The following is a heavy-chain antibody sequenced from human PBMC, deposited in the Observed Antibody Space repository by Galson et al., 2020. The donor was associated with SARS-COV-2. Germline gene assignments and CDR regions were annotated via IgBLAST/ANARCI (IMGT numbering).Heavy chain of an antibody. CDR1: GGSISDYH. Sequence: SETLSLTCTLSGGSISDYHWCWIRQPPGKGLEWIGYIYYTGSTTYNPSLKSRVTISIDTSKRQFSLTLSSVTAADTAVYYCARDASRGLDPWGQGTLVTVSS. CDR3: ARDASRGLDP. J-gene: IGHJ5*02. V-gene: IGHV4-59*01. CDR2: IYYTGST. D-gene: IGHD2-2*01.